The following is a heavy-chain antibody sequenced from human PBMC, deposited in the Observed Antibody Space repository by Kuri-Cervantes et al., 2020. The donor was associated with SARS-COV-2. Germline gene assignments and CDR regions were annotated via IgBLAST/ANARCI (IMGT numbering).Heavy chain of an antibody. CDR3: VRDPNCSAGNCYFDY. V-gene: IGHV1-18*01. J-gene: IGHJ4*02. CDR2: IDCYNGRT. CDR1: AYTFTSYG. D-gene: IGHD2-15*01. Sequence: ASVKVSCKASAYTFTSYGISWVRQAPGQELEWMAWIDCYNGRTEYARTLQGRLTVTTDASTSTAYMELGSLRSDDTAVYYCVRDPNCSAGNCYFDYWGQGTQVTVSS.